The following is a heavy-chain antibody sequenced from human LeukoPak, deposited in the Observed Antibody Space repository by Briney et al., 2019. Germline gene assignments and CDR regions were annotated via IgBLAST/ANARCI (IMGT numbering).Heavy chain of an antibody. CDR3: ARDLGYCSGGSCYAFDP. CDR1: GFSLSSYW. J-gene: IGHJ5*02. CDR2: INSDGSST. V-gene: IGHV3-74*01. Sequence: GGSLRLSCGVSGFSLSSYWMTWVRQAPGKGLVWVSRINSDGSSTSYADSVKGRFTISRDNAMNTLYLQMNSLRAEDTAVYYCARDLGYCSGGSCYAFDPWGQGTPVTVSS. D-gene: IGHD2-15*01.